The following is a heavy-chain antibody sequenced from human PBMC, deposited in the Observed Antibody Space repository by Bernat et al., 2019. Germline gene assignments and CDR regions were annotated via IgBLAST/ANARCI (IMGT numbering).Heavy chain of an antibody. CDR3: AKDLSIVVVRQVAFDI. V-gene: IGHV3-23*01. J-gene: IGHJ3*02. D-gene: IGHD2-21*01. CDR1: GFTFSSYA. CDR2: ISGSGGST. Sequence: EVQLLESGGGLVQPGGSLRLSCTASGFTFSSYAMSWVRQAPGKGLEWVSTISGSGGSTYYADSVKGRFTISRDNSKNTLYLQMNSLRAEDTAVYYCAKDLSIVVVRQVAFDIWGQGTMVTVSS.